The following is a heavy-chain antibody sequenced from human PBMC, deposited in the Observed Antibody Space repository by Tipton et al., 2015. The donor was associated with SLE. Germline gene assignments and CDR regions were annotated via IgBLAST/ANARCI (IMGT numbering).Heavy chain of an antibody. CDR1: GLTFSSYA. D-gene: IGHD6-13*01. Sequence: RSLRLSCAASGLTFSSYAMHWVRQAPGKGLEWVAVISYDGSNKYYADSVKGRFTISRDNSKNTLYLQMNSLRAEDTAVYYCARSPLAAAEVSEFDYWGQGTLVTVSS. J-gene: IGHJ4*02. CDR3: ARSPLAAAEVSEFDY. CDR2: ISYDGSNK. V-gene: IGHV3-30-3*01.